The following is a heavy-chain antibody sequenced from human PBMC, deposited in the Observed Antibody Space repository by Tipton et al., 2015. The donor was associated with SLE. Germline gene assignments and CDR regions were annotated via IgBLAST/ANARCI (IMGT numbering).Heavy chain of an antibody. CDR3: ARHPFYYYYMDV. CDR1: GFTFSDYY. V-gene: IGHV3-11*01. J-gene: IGHJ6*03. Sequence: GSLRLSCAASGFTFSDYYVSWIRQAPGRGLEWVSYISSSGTIIYYADSVKGRFTVSRDSDSLYLQMNSLGVEDTAVYYCARHPFYYYYMDVWGRGTSVTVSS. CDR2: ISSSGTII.